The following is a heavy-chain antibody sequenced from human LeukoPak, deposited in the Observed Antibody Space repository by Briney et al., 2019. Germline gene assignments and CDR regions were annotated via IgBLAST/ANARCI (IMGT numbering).Heavy chain of an antibody. Sequence: GGSLRLSCAASGFTFSSYAMSWVRQAPGKGLEWVSAISGSGGSTYYADSVKGRFTISRDNSKNTLYLQMNSLRAEDTAVYYCARDLRVLWFGELLDYYYYGMDVWGQGTTVTVSS. D-gene: IGHD3-10*01. J-gene: IGHJ6*02. CDR1: GFTFSSYA. CDR2: ISGSGGST. CDR3: ARDLRVLWFGELLDYYYYGMDV. V-gene: IGHV3-23*01.